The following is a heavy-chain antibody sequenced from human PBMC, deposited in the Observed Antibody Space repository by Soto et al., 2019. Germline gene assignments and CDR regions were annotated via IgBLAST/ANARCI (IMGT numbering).Heavy chain of an antibody. CDR3: ARGRFGSRMVRGVIRYYYYMDV. CDR2: INHSGST. V-gene: IGHV4-34*01. J-gene: IGHJ6*03. D-gene: IGHD3-10*01. Sequence: SETLSLTCAVYGGSFSGYYWSWIRQPPGKGLEWNGEINHSGSTNYNPSLMSLVTISVDTSKNQFSLKLSSVTAADTAVYYCARGRFGSRMVRGVIRYYYYMDVWGKGTTVTVSS. CDR1: GGSFSGYY.